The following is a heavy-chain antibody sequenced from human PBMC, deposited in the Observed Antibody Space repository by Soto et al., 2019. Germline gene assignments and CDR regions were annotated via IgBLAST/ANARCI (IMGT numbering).Heavy chain of an antibody. V-gene: IGHV4-59*01. J-gene: IGHJ6*02. CDR1: GGSISSYY. Sequence: QVQLQESGPGLVKPSETLSLTCTVSGGSISSYYWSWIRQPPGKGLEWIGYIYYSGSTNYNPSLTSRVTISVDTSKNQFSLKLSSVTAAATAVYYCARDDLQDGEWPYYYGMDVWGQGTTVTVSS. CDR3: ARDDLQDGEWPYYYGMDV. CDR2: IYYSGST. D-gene: IGHD4-17*01.